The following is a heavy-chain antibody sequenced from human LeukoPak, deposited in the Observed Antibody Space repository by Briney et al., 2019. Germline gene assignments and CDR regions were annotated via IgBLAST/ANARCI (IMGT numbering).Heavy chain of an antibody. Sequence: GASVKVSCKTSGYTFSSYDIKWVRQASGQGLEWMGWMNPNSGNTGYAEKFQGRVTMTRDTSINTAYMDLSSLESDDTAVYYCARGPRGSGWAHDAFDIWGQGTMVTVSS. J-gene: IGHJ3*02. CDR1: GYTFSSYD. V-gene: IGHV1-8*01. CDR3: ARGPRGSGWAHDAFDI. D-gene: IGHD6-19*01. CDR2: MNPNSGNT.